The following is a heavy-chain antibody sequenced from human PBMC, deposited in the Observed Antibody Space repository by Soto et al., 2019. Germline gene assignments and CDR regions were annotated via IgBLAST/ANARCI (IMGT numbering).Heavy chain of an antibody. CDR2: ISTYSGDT. CDR3: ARHHGPTTSEKWFDP. D-gene: IGHD5-12*01. V-gene: IGHV1-18*01. CDR1: GYTFFTYD. Sequence: QVHLVQSGVEVKTPGASVKVSCQASGYTFFTYDISWVRQAPGQGLEWMGWISTYSGDTKYAQKFQGRVTMTTDTSTTTGYLELRSLRSDDTAVYYCARHHGPTTSEKWFDPWGQGTLVTVFS. J-gene: IGHJ5*02.